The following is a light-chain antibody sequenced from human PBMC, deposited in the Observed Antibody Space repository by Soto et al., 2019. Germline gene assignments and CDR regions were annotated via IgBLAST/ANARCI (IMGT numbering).Light chain of an antibody. CDR1: QHIGSW. Sequence: DIQMTQSPSSVSASVGDRVTITCRASQHIGSWLAWYQLKPGKAPKLLIYAASSLQSGIPSRFSGSGSGTDFTLTIISLQAEDFATYYCQQANSFPLYTFGQGTKLEVK. CDR2: AAS. CDR3: QQANSFPLYT. V-gene: IGKV1-12*01. J-gene: IGKJ2*01.